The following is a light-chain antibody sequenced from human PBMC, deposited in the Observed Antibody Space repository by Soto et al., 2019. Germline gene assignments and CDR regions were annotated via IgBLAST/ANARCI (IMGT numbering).Light chain of an antibody. CDR2: GAS. V-gene: IGKV3-15*01. Sequence: EIVMTQSPATLSVSPGERATLSCRASRSVKTNLAWYQQNPGQAPRLLIYGASTRATNVSARFSGSGSGTEFTLTISSLQSEDFALYYCQQYNRWPPITFGPGTRLEIK. CDR3: QQYNRWPPIT. CDR1: RSVKTN. J-gene: IGKJ5*01.